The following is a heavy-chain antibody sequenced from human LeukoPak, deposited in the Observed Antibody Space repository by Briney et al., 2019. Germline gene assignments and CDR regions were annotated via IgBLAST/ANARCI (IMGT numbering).Heavy chain of an antibody. J-gene: IGHJ3*02. CDR3: ARSRRATMIVVGRDAFDI. CDR1: GFTFSSYA. D-gene: IGHD3-22*01. V-gene: IGHV3-64*01. Sequence: PGGSLRLSCAASGFTFSSYAMHWVRQAPGKGLEYVSAISSNGGSTYYANSVKGRFTISRDNSKNTLYLQMGSLRAEDMAVYYCARSRRATMIVVGRDAFDIWGQGTMVTVSS. CDR2: ISSNGGST.